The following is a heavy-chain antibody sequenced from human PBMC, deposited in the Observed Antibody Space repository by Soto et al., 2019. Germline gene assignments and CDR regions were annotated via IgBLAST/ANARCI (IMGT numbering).Heavy chain of an antibody. V-gene: IGHV2-5*02. Sequence: QITLKESGPTLVKPTQNLTLTCTFSGFSLSTSGVGVGWIRQPPGKSLEWLALIYWDDDKRYSPSLKSRLTITTDTSKHLGVLTLTNMDPVDTATYFCAHSGQWLDYFDYWGQGTLVTVSS. CDR1: GFSLSTSGVG. J-gene: IGHJ4*02. CDR2: IYWDDDK. CDR3: AHSGQWLDYFDY. D-gene: IGHD6-19*01.